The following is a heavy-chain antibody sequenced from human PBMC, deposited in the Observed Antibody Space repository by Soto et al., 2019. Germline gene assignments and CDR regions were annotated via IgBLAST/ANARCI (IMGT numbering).Heavy chain of an antibody. D-gene: IGHD3-3*01. J-gene: IGHJ5*02. CDR2: ISSSSSYI. CDR3: ARSPTPYYDFWSGTQNWFDP. Sequence: GGSLRLSCAASGFTFSSYSMNWVRQAPGKGLEWVSSISSSSSYIYYADSVKGRFTISRDNAKNSLYLQMNSLRAEDTAVYYCARSPTPYYDFWSGTQNWFDPWGQGTLVTVSS. V-gene: IGHV3-21*04. CDR1: GFTFSSYS.